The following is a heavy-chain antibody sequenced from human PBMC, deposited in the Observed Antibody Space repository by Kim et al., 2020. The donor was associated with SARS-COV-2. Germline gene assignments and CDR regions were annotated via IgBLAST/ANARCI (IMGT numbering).Heavy chain of an antibody. CDR1: GDSISSNDW. V-gene: IGHV4-4*02. J-gene: IGHJ4*02. D-gene: IGHD1-26*01. CDR2: IYHSGST. CDR3: ARGWPSGSYVY. Sequence: SETLSLTCVVSGDSISSNDWWSWVRQPPGKGLEWIGEIYHSGSTNYNPSLKSRVTISVDKSQNQFSLKVSSVTAADTAVYYCARGWPSGSYVYWGQGTLVTVSS.